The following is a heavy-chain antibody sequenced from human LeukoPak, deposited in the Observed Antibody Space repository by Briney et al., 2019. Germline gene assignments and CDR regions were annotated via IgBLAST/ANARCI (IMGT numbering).Heavy chain of an antibody. J-gene: IGHJ6*02. Sequence: SGGSLRLSCAASGFTFSSYAMSWVRQAPGKGLEWVSAISGSGGSTYYADSVKGRFTISRDNSKNTLYLQMNSLRAEDTAVYYCAKDPLLQYGMDVWGQGTTVTVSS. CDR2: ISGSGGST. CDR3: AKDPLLQYGMDV. D-gene: IGHD3-22*01. V-gene: IGHV3-23*01. CDR1: GFTFSSYA.